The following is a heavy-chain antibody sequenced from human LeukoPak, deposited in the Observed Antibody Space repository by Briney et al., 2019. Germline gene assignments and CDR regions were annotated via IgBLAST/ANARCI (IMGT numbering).Heavy chain of an antibody. V-gene: IGHV1-69*13. J-gene: IGHJ4*02. Sequence: ASVKVSCRASGGTFSSYAISWVRQAPGQGLEWMGGIIPIFGTANYAQKFQGRVTITADESTSTAYMELSSLRSEDTAVYYCARDSYALLPSNDYWGQGTLVTVSS. CDR3: ARDSYALLPSNDY. CDR2: IIPIFGTA. D-gene: IGHD2-15*01. CDR1: GGTFSSYA.